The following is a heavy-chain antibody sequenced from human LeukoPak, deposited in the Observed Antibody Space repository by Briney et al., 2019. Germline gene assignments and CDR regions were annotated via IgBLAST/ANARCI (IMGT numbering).Heavy chain of an antibody. CDR2: ISSSASPI. CDR3: ARAPYSSSWALPDFDY. V-gene: IGHV3-48*03. J-gene: IGHJ4*02. Sequence: PGGSLRLSCAASGFTFSNYEMNWVRQAPGKGLEWVSYISSSASPIYYADSVKGRFTISRDNAKNSLHLQMNSLRAEDTAVYYCARAPYSSSWALPDFDYWGQGTLVTVSS. D-gene: IGHD6-13*01. CDR1: GFTFSNYE.